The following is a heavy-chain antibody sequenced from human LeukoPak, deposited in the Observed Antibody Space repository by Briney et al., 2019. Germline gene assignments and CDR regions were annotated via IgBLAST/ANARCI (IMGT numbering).Heavy chain of an antibody. J-gene: IGHJ4*02. CDR3: ARGYSWYYFDY. CDR1: GFTVSSNY. V-gene: IGHV3-53*01. Sequence: GGSLRLSCAASGFTVSSNYMSWVRQAPGKGLEWVSDIYSGGLTYYADSVKGRFTISRDNSKNTLFLQMNSLRAEDTAVYYCARGYSWYYFDYWGQGTLVTVSS. CDR2: IYSGGLT. D-gene: IGHD5-18*01.